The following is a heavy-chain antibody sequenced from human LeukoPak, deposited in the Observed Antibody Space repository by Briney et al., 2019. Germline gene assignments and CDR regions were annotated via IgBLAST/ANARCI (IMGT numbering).Heavy chain of an antibody. CDR3: ARYTQYYDFWSGYHDY. J-gene: IGHJ4*02. CDR1: GGTFSSYA. V-gene: IGHV1-69*13. CDR2: IIPIFGTA. D-gene: IGHD3-3*01. Sequence: GASVKVSCKASGGTFSSYAISWVRQAPGLGLEWMGGIIPIFGTANYAQKFQGRVTITADESTSTAYMELSSLRSEDTAVYYCARYTQYYDFWSGYHDYWGQGTLVTVSS.